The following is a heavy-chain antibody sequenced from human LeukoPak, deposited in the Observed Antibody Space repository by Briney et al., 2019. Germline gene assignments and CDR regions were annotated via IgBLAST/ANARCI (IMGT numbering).Heavy chain of an antibody. V-gene: IGHV4-59*01. CDR2: IYYSGST. CDR3: ARIDIVATI. CDR1: GGSISSYY. Sequence: SETLSLTCTVSGGSISSYYWSWIRQPPGKGLEWIGYIYYSGSTNYNPSLKSRVTISVDTSKNQFSLKLSSVTAADTAVYYCARIDIVATIWGQGTLLTVSS. J-gene: IGHJ4*02. D-gene: IGHD5-12*01.